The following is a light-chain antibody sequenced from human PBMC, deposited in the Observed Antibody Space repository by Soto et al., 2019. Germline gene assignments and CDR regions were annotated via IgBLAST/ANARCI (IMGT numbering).Light chain of an antibody. CDR3: QQYNSYPLFS. Sequence: DIQMTQSPSSLSASLGDRVTIISRASQGISHYLAWFQQKPGKAPKSLIYAASSSQSGVPSKFSDSVSVTDFTLTISSLHAEDFATFYCQQYNSYPLFSFRPGTKVDIK. V-gene: IGKV1-16*02. CDR2: AAS. CDR1: QGISHY. J-gene: IGKJ3*01.